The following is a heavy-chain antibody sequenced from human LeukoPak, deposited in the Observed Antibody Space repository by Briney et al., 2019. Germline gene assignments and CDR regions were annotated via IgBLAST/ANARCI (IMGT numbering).Heavy chain of an antibody. Sequence: GGSLRLSCAASGFTFSTYGMHWVRQAPGEGLEWVAATWYDGSNKYYADSVKGRFTISRDNSKNTLYLQMNSLRAEDTAVYFCARGGHCSTTSCSNYDGMDVWGQGTTLTVSS. CDR2: TWYDGSNK. D-gene: IGHD2-2*01. CDR1: GFTFSTYG. J-gene: IGHJ6*02. CDR3: ARGGHCSTTSCSNYDGMDV. V-gene: IGHV3-33*01.